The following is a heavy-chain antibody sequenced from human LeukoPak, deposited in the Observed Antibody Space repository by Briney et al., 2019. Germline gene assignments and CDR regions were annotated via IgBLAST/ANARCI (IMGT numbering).Heavy chain of an antibody. J-gene: IGHJ3*02. Sequence: SETLSLTCAVSGYSISRSYYWSWIRQLPGKGLEWIGEINHSGSTNYNPSLKSRVTISVDTSKNQFSLKLSSVTAADTAVYYCARRNDYYDSSGLVGDAFDIWGQGTMVTVSS. CDR2: INHSGST. CDR3: ARRNDYYDSSGLVGDAFDI. D-gene: IGHD3-22*01. V-gene: IGHV4-34*01. CDR1: GYSISRSYY.